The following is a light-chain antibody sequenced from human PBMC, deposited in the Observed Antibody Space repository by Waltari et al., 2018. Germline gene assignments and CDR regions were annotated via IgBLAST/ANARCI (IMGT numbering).Light chain of an antibody. CDR3: YSFTTSSTRV. J-gene: IGLJ1*01. CDR2: DVH. V-gene: IGLV2-14*03. Sequence: QSALTQPAPVSGSPGQSVPISCTGTSSHVGHYAYVSWFQQHPGNAPKLMIYDVHNRPSGVSTRFSGSKSGNTASLTISGLQAEDEDDYYCYSFTTSSTRVFGTGTKVTVL. CDR1: SSHVGHYAY.